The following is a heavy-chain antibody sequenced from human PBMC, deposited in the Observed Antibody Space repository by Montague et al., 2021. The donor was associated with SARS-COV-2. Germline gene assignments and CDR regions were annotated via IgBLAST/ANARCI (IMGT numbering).Heavy chain of an antibody. CDR1: GDSITNTRYY. D-gene: IGHD2-2*01. CDR2: VYNNGIT. J-gene: IGHJ4*02. CDR3: ALDEQYHMDY. V-gene: IGHV4-39*01. Sequence: SETLSLTCNVSGDSITNTRYYWGWIRQPPGRPLEWIGSVYNNGITYYNPSLRSRVFISIDTSKNQFSLRLSSVTASDTALYYCALDEQYHMDYWGRGSLVSVSS.